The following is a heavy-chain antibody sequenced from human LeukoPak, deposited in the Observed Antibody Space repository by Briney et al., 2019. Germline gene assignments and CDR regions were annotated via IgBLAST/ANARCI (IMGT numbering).Heavy chain of an antibody. J-gene: IGHJ4*02. Sequence: GGSLRLSCAASGFTFSRYWMTWVRQAPGKGLEWLANIKEDGSQEYYVDSVKGRFTISRDNAKNSLSLQMISLRAEDTAVYYCARGYYDSGTYYGYTYDYWGQGTLVTVSS. CDR2: IKEDGSQE. V-gene: IGHV3-7*01. CDR3: ARGYYDSGTYYGYTYDY. D-gene: IGHD3-10*01. CDR1: GFTFSRYW.